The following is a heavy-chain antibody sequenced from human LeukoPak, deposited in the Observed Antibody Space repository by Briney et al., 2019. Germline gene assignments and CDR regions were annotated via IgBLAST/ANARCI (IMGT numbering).Heavy chain of an antibody. CDR2: IYYSGST. Sequence: SETLSLTCTVSGGSISSSSYYWGWIRQPPGKGLEWIGSIYYSGSTYYNPSLKSRVTISVDTSKNQFSLKLSSVTAADTAVYYCARDSANWNGGENWFDPWGQGTLVTVSS. V-gene: IGHV4-39*07. CDR3: ARDSANWNGGENWFDP. J-gene: IGHJ5*02. D-gene: IGHD1-1*01. CDR1: GGSISSSSYY.